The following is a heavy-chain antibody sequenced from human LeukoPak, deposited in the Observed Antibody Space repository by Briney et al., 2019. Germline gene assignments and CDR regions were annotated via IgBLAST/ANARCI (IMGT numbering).Heavy chain of an antibody. CDR2: IIPIFGTA. V-gene: IGHV1-69*13. Sequence: SVKVSCKASGGTFSSYAISRVRQAPGQGLEWMGGIIPIFGTANYAQKFQGRVTITADESTSTAYMELSSLRSEDTAVYYCARAHLGIAARPGAFDIWGQGTMVTVSS. CDR1: GGTFSSYA. J-gene: IGHJ3*02. CDR3: ARAHLGIAARPGAFDI. D-gene: IGHD6-6*01.